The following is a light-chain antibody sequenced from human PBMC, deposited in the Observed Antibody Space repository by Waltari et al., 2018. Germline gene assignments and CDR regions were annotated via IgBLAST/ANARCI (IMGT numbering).Light chain of an antibody. V-gene: IGKV3-20*01. Sequence: EIVLTQAPGTLSLSPGERATLSCRASQSVSSSYLAWYQQKPSQAPRLLIYGASSRATGIPDRFSGSGSGTDFTLTISRLEPEDFAVYYCQQYGSSPPFGPGTKVDIK. CDR1: QSVSSSY. J-gene: IGKJ3*01. CDR3: QQYGSSPP. CDR2: GAS.